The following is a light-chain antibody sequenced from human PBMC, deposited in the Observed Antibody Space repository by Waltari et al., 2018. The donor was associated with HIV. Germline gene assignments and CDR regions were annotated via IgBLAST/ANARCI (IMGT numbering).Light chain of an antibody. CDR3: SSYTSSRSYV. CDR2: AVS. Sequence: LTQPTSVSVSPGQSITISCTGTSSDVGGYNYVSWYQQHPGKAPKLMIYAVSNRPSGVSNRFSGSKSGNTASLTISGLQAEDEADYYCSSYTSSRSYVFGTGTRVTV. V-gene: IGLV2-14*03. CDR1: SSDVGGYNY. J-gene: IGLJ1*01.